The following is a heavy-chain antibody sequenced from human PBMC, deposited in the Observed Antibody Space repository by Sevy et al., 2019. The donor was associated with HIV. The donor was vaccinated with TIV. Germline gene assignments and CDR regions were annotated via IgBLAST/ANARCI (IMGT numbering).Heavy chain of an antibody. D-gene: IGHD6-13*01. J-gene: IGHJ6*02. Sequence: GGSLRLSCAASGLRFSNYNMNWVRQAPGQGLEWVACISNSSSYIYYVDSVKGRFTISRDNAKNSLYLQMNSLRAEDTAAYYCASEKEQLVLWPYYGMDVWGQRTTVTVSS. CDR2: ISNSSSYI. V-gene: IGHV3-21*01. CDR1: GLRFSNYN. CDR3: ASEKEQLVLWPYYGMDV.